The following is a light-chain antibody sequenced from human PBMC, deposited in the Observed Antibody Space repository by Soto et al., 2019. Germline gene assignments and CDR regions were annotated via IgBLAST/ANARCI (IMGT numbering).Light chain of an antibody. CDR2: SNN. Sequence: QSVLTQPPSASGTPGQRVTISCSGSSSNIGRNTVNWYQQLPGTAPKLVIHSNNQRPSGVPDRFSGSKSGTSASLAISGLQSEDEADYYRAAWDGSLNGWVFGGGTKVTVL. V-gene: IGLV1-44*01. CDR1: SSNIGRNT. J-gene: IGLJ3*02. CDR3: AAWDGSLNGWV.